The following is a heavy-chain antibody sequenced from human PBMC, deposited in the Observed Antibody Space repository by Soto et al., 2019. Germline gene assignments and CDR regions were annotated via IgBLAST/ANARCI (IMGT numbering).Heavy chain of an antibody. CDR3: AGGMAGLDV. Sequence: DVQLVESGGGVVQPGGSLRLSCAASGLSFNIYWMHWVRQVPGKGLVWLARINSDGSNTIYLDSVKSRFAISRDNAKNTVFLQMDSLRDDDTGVYYCAGGMAGLDVWGQGTTVTVSS. J-gene: IGHJ6*02. V-gene: IGHV3-74*01. CDR2: INSDGSNT. CDR1: GLSFNIYW.